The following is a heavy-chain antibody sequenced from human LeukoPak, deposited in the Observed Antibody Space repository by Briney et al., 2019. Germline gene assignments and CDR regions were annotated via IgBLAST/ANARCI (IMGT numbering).Heavy chain of an antibody. D-gene: IGHD4-23*01. J-gene: IGHJ6*03. CDR2: IYYSGCT. Sequence: PSETLSLTCTVSGGSISSYYWSWIRQPPGKGLEWIGYIYYSGCTNYNPSLKSRVTISVDTSKNQFSLKLSSVTAADTAVYYCAIDYGGNSYYYYYMDVWGKGTTVTVSS. V-gene: IGHV4-59*01. CDR1: GGSISSYY. CDR3: AIDYGGNSYYYYYMDV.